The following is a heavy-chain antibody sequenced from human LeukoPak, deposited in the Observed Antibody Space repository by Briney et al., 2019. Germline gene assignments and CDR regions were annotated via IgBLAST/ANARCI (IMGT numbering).Heavy chain of an antibody. D-gene: IGHD3-3*01. V-gene: IGHV3-53*05. J-gene: IGHJ6*03. CDR3: AKAGSRDFWSDSPYYYYYYMDV. CDR2: IYSGGST. Sequence: GGSLRLSCAASGFTVSSNYMSWVRQAPGKGLEWVSVIYSGGSTYYADSVKGRFTISRDNSKNTLYLQMNSLRAEDTAVYYCAKAGSRDFWSDSPYYYYYYMDVWGKGTTVTVSS. CDR1: GFTVSSNY.